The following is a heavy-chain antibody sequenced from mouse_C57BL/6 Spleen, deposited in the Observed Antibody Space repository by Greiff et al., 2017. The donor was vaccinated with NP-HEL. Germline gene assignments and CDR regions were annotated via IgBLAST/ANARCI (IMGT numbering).Heavy chain of an antibody. CDR1: GYTFTSYW. J-gene: IGHJ1*03. CDR3: ARRIRSLDV. Sequence: QVQLQQPGAELVKPGASVKLSCKASGYTFTSYWMQWVKQRPGQGLEWIGEIDPSDSYTNYNQKFKGKATLTVDTSSSTAYMQLSSLTSEDSAVYYCARRIRSLDVWGTGTTVTVSS. V-gene: IGHV1-50*01. CDR2: IDPSDSYT.